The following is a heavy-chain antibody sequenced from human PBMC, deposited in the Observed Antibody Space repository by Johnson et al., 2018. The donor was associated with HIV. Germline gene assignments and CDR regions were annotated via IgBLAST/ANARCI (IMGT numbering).Heavy chain of an antibody. J-gene: IGHJ3*02. CDR2: INWNAGRT. Sequence: MKWVRQTPGMGLEWVSAINWNAGRTGYTDSVKGLFTICRDNAKNSLYVEMNRLRAEDTAVYYCARDRTSRQGGAFDIWGQGTMVTVSS. V-gene: IGHV3-20*03. CDR3: ARDRTSRQGGAFDI.